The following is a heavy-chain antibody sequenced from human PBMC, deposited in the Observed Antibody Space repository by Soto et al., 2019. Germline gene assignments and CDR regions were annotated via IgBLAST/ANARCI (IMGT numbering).Heavy chain of an antibody. CDR1: GFTFSTDS. Sequence: GSLRLSCAASGFTFSTDSMNWVRQAPGKGLEWVSYISSSSSTIYYADSVKGRFSISRDNARNSLYLQMNSLRAEDTAVYYCARISDLMTTVTSFDYWGQGTLVTVSS. CDR2: ISSSSSTI. CDR3: ARISDLMTTVTSFDY. D-gene: IGHD4-17*01. J-gene: IGHJ4*02. V-gene: IGHV3-48*01.